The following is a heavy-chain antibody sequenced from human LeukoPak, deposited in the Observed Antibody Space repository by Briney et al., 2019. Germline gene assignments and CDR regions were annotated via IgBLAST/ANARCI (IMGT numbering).Heavy chain of an antibody. Sequence: SETLSLTCAVSGGSISSGGYSWSWIRQPPGKGLEWIGYIYYSGSTYYNPSLKSRVTISVDTSKNQFSLKLSSVTAADTAVYYCARGTRLPLDPWGQGTLVTVSS. D-gene: IGHD2-15*01. CDR2: IYYSGST. CDR3: ARGTRLPLDP. CDR1: GGSISSGGYS. V-gene: IGHV4-30-4*07. J-gene: IGHJ5*02.